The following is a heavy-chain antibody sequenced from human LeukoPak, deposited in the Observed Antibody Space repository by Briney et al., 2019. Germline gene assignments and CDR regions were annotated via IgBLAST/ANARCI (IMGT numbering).Heavy chain of an antibody. CDR2: INPNSGGT. D-gene: IGHD2-2*01. CDR3: ARSVVPALYYYYYYMDV. J-gene: IGHJ6*03. CDR1: GYTFTGYY. V-gene: IGHV1-2*02. Sequence: ASVKVSCKASGYTFTGYYMHWVRQAPGQGLEWMGWINPNSGGTNYAQKFQGRVTMTRDTSISTAYMELSRLRSDDTAVYYCARSVVPALYYYYYYMDVWGKGTTVTVSS.